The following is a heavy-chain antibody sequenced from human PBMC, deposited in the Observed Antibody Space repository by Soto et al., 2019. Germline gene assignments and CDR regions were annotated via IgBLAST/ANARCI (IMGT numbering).Heavy chain of an antibody. D-gene: IGHD2-15*01. V-gene: IGHV1-3*01. CDR1: GYTFTSYA. CDR3: AREVEDIVGLAYYYYMDV. Sequence: ASVKVSCKASGYTFTSYAMHWVRQAPGQRLEWMGWINAGNGNTKYSQKFQGRVTITRDTSASTAYMELSSLRSEDTAVYYCAREVEDIVGLAYYYYMDVWGKGTTVTVSS. CDR2: INAGNGNT. J-gene: IGHJ6*03.